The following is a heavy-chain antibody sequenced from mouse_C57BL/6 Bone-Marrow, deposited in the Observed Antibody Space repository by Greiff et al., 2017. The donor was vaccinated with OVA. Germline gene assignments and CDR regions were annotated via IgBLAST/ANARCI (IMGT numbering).Heavy chain of an antibody. V-gene: IGHV2-6-1*01. J-gene: IGHJ1*03. Sequence: VKLMESGPGLVAPSQSLSITCTVSGFSLTSYGVHWVRQPPGKGLEWLVVIWSDGSTTYNSALKSRLSISKDNSKSQVFLKMNSLQTDDTAMYYCARHRDYGGSWYFDVWGTGTTVTVSS. D-gene: IGHD1-1*01. CDR2: IWSDGST. CDR3: ARHRDYGGSWYFDV. CDR1: GFSLTSYG.